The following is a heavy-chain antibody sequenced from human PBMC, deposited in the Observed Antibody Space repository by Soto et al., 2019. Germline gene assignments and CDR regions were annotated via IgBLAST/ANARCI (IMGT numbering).Heavy chain of an antibody. Sequence: ASVKVSCKASGYTFTSYGISWVRQAPGQGLEWMGWISAYNGNTNYAQKLQGRVTMTTDTSTSTAYMELRSLRSDDTAVYYCARDWYSSSWKNYYYYYGMDVWGQGTTVTVSS. CDR2: ISAYNGNT. V-gene: IGHV1-18*04. CDR1: GYTFTSYG. CDR3: ARDWYSSSWKNYYYYYGMDV. D-gene: IGHD6-13*01. J-gene: IGHJ6*02.